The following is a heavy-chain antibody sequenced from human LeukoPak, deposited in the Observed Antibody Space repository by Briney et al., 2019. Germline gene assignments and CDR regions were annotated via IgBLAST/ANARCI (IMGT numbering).Heavy chain of an antibody. V-gene: IGHV3-7*01. CDR3: ARDSPFGSF. Sequence: PGGSLRLSCAASGFNFSSYFMSWIHQAPGKGLEWVANIRQDGSKENYMDSVKGRFTISRDNALNSLYLQMSNLRAEDTAVYYCARDSPFGSFWGQGSLVTVSS. J-gene: IGHJ4*02. D-gene: IGHD3-10*01. CDR1: GFNFSSYF. CDR2: IRQDGSKE.